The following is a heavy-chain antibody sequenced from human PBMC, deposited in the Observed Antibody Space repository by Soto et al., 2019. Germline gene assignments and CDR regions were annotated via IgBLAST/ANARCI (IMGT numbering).Heavy chain of an antibody. CDR2: IWYDGSNK. Sequence: GGSLRLSCAASGFTFSSYGMHWVRQAPGKGLEWVAVIWYDGSNKYYADSVKGRFTISRDNSKNTLYLQMNSLRAEDTAVYYGAREGYSYGNYYYYMDVWGKGTTVTVSS. CDR3: AREGYSYGNYYYYMDV. D-gene: IGHD5-18*01. J-gene: IGHJ6*03. CDR1: GFTFSSYG. V-gene: IGHV3-33*01.